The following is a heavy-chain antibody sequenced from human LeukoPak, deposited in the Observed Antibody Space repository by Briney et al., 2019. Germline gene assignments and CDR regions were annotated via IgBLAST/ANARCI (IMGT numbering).Heavy chain of an antibody. J-gene: IGHJ4*02. Sequence: GGSLRLSCAASGFTFSSYAMSWVRQAPGKGLEWVSAISGSGGSTYDAESVEGRFTISIDNSKNTLYLQMNSLRAEDTAVYYCAKVLVSSFYFDYWGQGTLVTVSS. CDR1: GFTFSSYA. D-gene: IGHD6-13*01. CDR3: AKVLVSSFYFDY. V-gene: IGHV3-23*01. CDR2: ISGSGGST.